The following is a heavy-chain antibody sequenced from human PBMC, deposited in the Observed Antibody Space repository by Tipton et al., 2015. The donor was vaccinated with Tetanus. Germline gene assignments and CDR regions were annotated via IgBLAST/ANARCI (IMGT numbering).Heavy chain of an antibody. Sequence: SLRLSCAASGFTFSSYGMHWVRQAPGKGLEWVAVISYDGSNKYYADSVKGRFTISRDNSKNTLYLQMNSLRAEDTAVYYCANDYDFWSGPADYWGQGTLVTVSS. D-gene: IGHD3-3*01. CDR3: ANDYDFWSGPADY. V-gene: IGHV3-30*18. CDR1: GFTFSSYG. J-gene: IGHJ4*02. CDR2: ISYDGSNK.